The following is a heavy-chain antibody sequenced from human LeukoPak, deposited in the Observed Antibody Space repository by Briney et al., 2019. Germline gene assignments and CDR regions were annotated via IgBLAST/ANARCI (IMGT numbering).Heavy chain of an antibody. V-gene: IGHV3-7*01. CDR3: AKANPPRGLRYYFDY. CDR2: IKQDGSEK. CDR1: GFTFSSYW. Sequence: PGGSLRLSCAASGFTFSSYWMSWVRQAPGKGLEWVANIKQDGSEKYYVDSVKGRFTISRDNAKNSLYLQMNSLRAEDTAVYYCAKANPPRGLRYYFDYWGQGTLVTVSS. D-gene: IGHD4-17*01. J-gene: IGHJ4*02.